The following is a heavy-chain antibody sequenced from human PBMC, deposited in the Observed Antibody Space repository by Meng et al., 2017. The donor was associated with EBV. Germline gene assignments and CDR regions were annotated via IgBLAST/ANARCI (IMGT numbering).Heavy chain of an antibody. CDR2: IYWDDDK. V-gene: IGHV2-5*02. CDR3: AHIIAARPFNY. J-gene: IGHJ4*02. Sequence: QHNLKGAGPTLGKPRPTPTLTFTFSGFSLSTRGVGVGWIRQPPGKALEWLALIYWDDDKRYSPSLKSRLTITKDTSKNQVVLTMTNMDPVDAATYYCAHIIAARPFNYWGQGTLVTVSS. D-gene: IGHD6-6*01. CDR1: GFSLSTRGVG.